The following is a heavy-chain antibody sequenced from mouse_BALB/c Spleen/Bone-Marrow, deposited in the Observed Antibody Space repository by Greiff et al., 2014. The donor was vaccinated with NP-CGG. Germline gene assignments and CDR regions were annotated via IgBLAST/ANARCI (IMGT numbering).Heavy chain of an antibody. V-gene: IGHV14-4*02. CDR3: NEGIYYDYTVYAMDY. J-gene: IGHJ4*01. CDR2: IDPEXXEX. D-gene: IGHD2-4*01. CDR1: GFNFNDYY. Sequence: VQLQQPGAELVRSGASVKLXCTASGFNFNDYYMHWVKQRPEQGLEWIGWIDPEXXEXXXXXXXXXXXXXXANXXSTTTYLKLSSITSKEPAVYYCNEGIYYDYTVYAMDYWGQGTSVTVSS.